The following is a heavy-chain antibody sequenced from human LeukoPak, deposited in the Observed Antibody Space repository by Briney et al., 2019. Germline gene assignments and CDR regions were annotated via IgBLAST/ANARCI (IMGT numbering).Heavy chain of an antibody. CDR2: IIPIFGTA. V-gene: IGHV1-69*01. CDR1: GGTFGSYA. D-gene: IGHD2-2*01. CDR3: ARDKVEYQLLYAFDI. Sequence: SVKVSCKASGGTFGSYAISWVRQAPGQGLEWMGGIIPIFGTANYAQKFQGRVTITADESTSTAYMELSSLRSEDTAVYYCARDKVEYQLLYAFDIWGQGTMVTVSS. J-gene: IGHJ3*02.